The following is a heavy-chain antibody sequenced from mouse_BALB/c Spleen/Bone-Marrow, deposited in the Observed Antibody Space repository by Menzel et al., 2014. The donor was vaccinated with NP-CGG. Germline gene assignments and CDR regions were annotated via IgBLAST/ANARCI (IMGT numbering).Heavy chain of an antibody. CDR2: ISYDGSN. V-gene: IGHV3-6*02. CDR3: ERDPYDGSLFDY. J-gene: IGHJ2*01. D-gene: IGHD2-3*01. Sequence: EVQLVESGPGLVKLSQSLSLTCSVTGDSITSGYYWNWIRQFPGNKLEWMGYISYDGSNNYNPSLKNRISITRDTSKNQFSLNLNSVTSEATATYYCERDPYDGSLFDYGAKATPLTVPS. CDR1: GDSITSGYY.